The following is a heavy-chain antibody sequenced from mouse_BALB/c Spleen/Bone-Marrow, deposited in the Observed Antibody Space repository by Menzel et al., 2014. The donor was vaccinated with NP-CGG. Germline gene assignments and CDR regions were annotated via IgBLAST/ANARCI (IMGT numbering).Heavy chain of an antibody. J-gene: IGHJ1*01. V-gene: IGHV14-3*02. CDR2: IDPANGNT. D-gene: IGHD2-4*01. Sequence: EVQLQQCGAELVKPGASVKLSCTASGFNIKDTYMHWVKQRPEQGLEWIGRIDPANGNTKYDPKFQGKATITADTSSNTAYLQLSSLTSEDTAVYYCATMITDWYFDVWGAGTTVTVSS. CDR1: GFNIKDTY. CDR3: ATMITDWYFDV.